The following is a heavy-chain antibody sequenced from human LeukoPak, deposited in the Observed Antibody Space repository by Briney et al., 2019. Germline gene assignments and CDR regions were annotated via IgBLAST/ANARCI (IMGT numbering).Heavy chain of an antibody. CDR1: GYTFTSYD. J-gene: IGHJ5*02. Sequence: ASVKVSCKASGYTFTSYDINWVRQATGQGLEWMGWMNPNSGNTGYAQKFQGRVTITRDTSASTAYIELSSLRSEDTAVYYCARERYYDSSGYPIGWFDPWGQGTLVTVSS. D-gene: IGHD3-22*01. CDR2: MNPNSGNT. CDR3: ARERYYDSSGYPIGWFDP. V-gene: IGHV1-8*01.